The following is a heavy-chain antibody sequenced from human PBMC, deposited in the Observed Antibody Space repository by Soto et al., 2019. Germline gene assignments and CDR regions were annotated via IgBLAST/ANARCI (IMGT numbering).Heavy chain of an antibody. CDR3: AREVAGGMDV. V-gene: IGHV1-2*04. CDR2: INPNSGDT. J-gene: IGHJ6*02. CDR1: GYTFTGYF. Sequence: GASVKVSCKASGYTFTGYFMHWVRQAPGQGLEWMGWINPNSGDTNYPQKFQGWVTMTRDTSINTAYMEVSRLSSDDTAVCYCAREVAGGMDVWGQGTTVTVSS.